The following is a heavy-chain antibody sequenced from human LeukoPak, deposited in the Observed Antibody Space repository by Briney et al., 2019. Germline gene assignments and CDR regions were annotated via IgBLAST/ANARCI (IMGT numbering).Heavy chain of an antibody. V-gene: IGHV1-69*13. Sequence: SVKVSCKASGYTFTSYGISWVRQAPGQGLEWMGGIIPIFGTANYAQKFQGRVTITADESTSTAYMELSSLRSEDTAVYYCARDQEQQLVPDYYYYGMDVWGQGTTVTVSS. D-gene: IGHD6-13*01. CDR3: ARDQEQQLVPDYYYYGMDV. J-gene: IGHJ6*02. CDR1: GYTFTSYG. CDR2: IIPIFGTA.